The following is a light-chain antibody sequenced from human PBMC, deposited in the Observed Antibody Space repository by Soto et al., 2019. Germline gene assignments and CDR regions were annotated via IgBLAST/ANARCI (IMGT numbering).Light chain of an antibody. J-gene: IGKJ1*01. Sequence: EIVLTQSPGTLSLSPGERATLSCRASQSASSSYLAWYQQKPGQAPRLLIYGASNRATGIPDRFSGSGSGTDFTLTISRLEPGDFAVYYCQQYGSSPKTFGQGTKVDIK. CDR3: QQYGSSPKT. V-gene: IGKV3-20*01. CDR2: GAS. CDR1: QSASSSY.